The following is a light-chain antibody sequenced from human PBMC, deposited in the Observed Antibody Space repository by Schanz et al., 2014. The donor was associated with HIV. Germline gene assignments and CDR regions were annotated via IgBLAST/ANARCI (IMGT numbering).Light chain of an antibody. CDR3: SSYTTSSTLV. CDR1: SGDVGRYDY. Sequence: QSALTQPASVSGSLGQSITISCTGTSGDVGRYDYVSWYQQHPGQAPKLLIYDVTYRPSGISNRFSGSKSGYTASLTISGLQVEDEADYYCSSYTTSSTLVFGGGTKLTVL. CDR2: DVT. J-gene: IGLJ2*01. V-gene: IGLV2-14*03.